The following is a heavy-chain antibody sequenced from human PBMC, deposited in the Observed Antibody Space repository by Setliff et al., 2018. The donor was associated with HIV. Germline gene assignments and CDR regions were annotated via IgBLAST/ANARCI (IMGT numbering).Heavy chain of an antibody. Sequence: KPSETLSLTCTVSGGSLSSSNYYCGWIRQPPGKGLEWIGSIYYSGNTYYNPSLKSRVTISGDTSKKQFSLKLRAVTAADSAVYYCVRRRTGPGGVFDYWGQGTLVTVSS. V-gene: IGHV4-39*01. CDR3: VRRRTGPGGVFDY. J-gene: IGHJ4*02. CDR2: IYYSGNT. D-gene: IGHD3-3*01. CDR1: GGSLSSSNYY.